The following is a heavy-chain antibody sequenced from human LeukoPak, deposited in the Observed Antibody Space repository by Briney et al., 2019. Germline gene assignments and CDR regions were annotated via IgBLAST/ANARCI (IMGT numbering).Heavy chain of an antibody. J-gene: IGHJ5*02. CDR1: GGSISSSSYY. CDR3: ARTTDPPIVVVPAAMGFDP. CDR2: IYYSGST. Sequence: SETLSLTCTVSGGSISSSSYYCGWIRQPPGKGLEWIGSIYYSGSTYYNPSLKSRVTISVDTSKNQFSLKLSSVTAADTAAYYCARTTDPPIVVVPAAMGFDPWGQGTLVTVSS. V-gene: IGHV4-39*01. D-gene: IGHD2-2*01.